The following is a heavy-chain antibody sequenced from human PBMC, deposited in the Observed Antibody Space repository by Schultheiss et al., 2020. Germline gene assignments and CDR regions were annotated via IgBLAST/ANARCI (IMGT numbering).Heavy chain of an antibody. CDR3: ARHYGDYFSYEFGS. D-gene: IGHD4-17*01. CDR1: GGSISSGSYY. Sequence: SETLSLTCTVSGGSISSGSYYWSWIRQPAGKGLEWIASIYYSGTTYYNPSLKSRVTISVDTSKNQFSLNLTSVTAADTALYYCARHYGDYFSYEFGSWGHGGRGTVFS. V-gene: IGHV4-39*01. J-gene: IGHJ5*01. CDR2: IYYSGTT.